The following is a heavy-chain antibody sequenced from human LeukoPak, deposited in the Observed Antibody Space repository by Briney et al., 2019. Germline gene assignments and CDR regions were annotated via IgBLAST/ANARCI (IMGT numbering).Heavy chain of an antibody. Sequence: ASVKVSCKASGYTFTSYYMHWVRQAPGQGLEWMGWISAYNGNTNYAQKLQGRVTMTTDTSTSTAYMELRSLRSDDTAVYYCARGTMDGGQYYYDSSGGQGTLVTVSS. D-gene: IGHD3-22*01. J-gene: IGHJ4*02. V-gene: IGHV1-18*04. CDR3: ARGTMDGGQYYYDSS. CDR1: GYTFTSYY. CDR2: ISAYNGNT.